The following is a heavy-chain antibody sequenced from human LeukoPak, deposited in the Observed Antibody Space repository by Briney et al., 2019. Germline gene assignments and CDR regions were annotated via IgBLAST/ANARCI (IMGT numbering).Heavy chain of an antibody. J-gene: IGHJ4*02. CDR2: IKQDGSEK. CDR1: GFTFSSYW. V-gene: IGHV3-7*03. D-gene: IGHD1-26*01. CDR3: ARDKGADEGSKFDY. Sequence: GGSLRLSCAASGFTFSSYWMSWVRQAPGKGLEWVANIKQDGSEKYYVDSVKGRFIISRDSAKNSLYLQMNSLRAEDTAVYYCARDKGADEGSKFDYWGQGTLVTVSS.